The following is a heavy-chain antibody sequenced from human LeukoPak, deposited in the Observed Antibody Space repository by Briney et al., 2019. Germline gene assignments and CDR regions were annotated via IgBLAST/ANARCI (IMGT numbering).Heavy chain of an antibody. CDR2: IYTSGST. D-gene: IGHD4-23*01. CDR1: GVSITTYY. J-gene: IGHJ5*02. Sequence: SETLSLTCTVSGVSITTYYWSWIRQPAGKGLEWICRIYTSGSTNYHPSLKSRVTMSLDTSKNQFSLKLSSVTAADTAVYYCARETYGGSSERWFDPWGQGTLVTVSS. V-gene: IGHV4-4*07. CDR3: ARETYGGSSERWFDP.